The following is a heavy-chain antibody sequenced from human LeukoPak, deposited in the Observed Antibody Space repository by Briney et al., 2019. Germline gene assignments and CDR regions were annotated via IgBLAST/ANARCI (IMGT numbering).Heavy chain of an antibody. J-gene: IGHJ4*02. CDR2: IKGDGSSI. D-gene: IGHD6-13*01. V-gene: IGHV3-74*01. CDR1: GFTFSSCS. Sequence: GGSLRLSCAASGFTFSSCSMHWVRQAPGKGLVWVSRIKGDGSSISYADSVKGRFTIFRDNAKITLFLQMDSLRAEDTAVYYCVRGTIAAAGIDYWGQGTLVTVSS. CDR3: VRGTIAAAGIDY.